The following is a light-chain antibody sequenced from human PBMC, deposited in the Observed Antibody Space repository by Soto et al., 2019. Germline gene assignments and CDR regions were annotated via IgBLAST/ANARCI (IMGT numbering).Light chain of an antibody. CDR3: GSYSSDNPYG. CDR2: EVT. J-gene: IGLJ1*01. Sequence: QSVLTQPASVSGSPGQSITISCTGTASDVGAYDYVSWYQQHPGTAPKLMIYEVTNRPSGVSDRFSGSKSGNTASLSISGLQADDEADYYCGSYSSDNPYGFGTGTKV. V-gene: IGLV2-14*01. CDR1: ASDVGAYDY.